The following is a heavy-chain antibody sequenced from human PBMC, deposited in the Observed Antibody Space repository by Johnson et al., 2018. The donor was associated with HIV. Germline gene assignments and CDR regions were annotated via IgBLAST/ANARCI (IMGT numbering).Heavy chain of an antibody. CDR2: ISYDGSKT. J-gene: IGHJ3*02. CDR3: TTALRGTVTRDGYILDAFDI. V-gene: IGHV3-30*04. Sequence: QMLLVESGGGVVQPGRPLRLSCAASGFTFSASAMHWVRQAPGKGLEWVAVISYDGSKTYYVDSVKARFTISRDDARNTLYLQMNSLKTEDTAVYYCTTALRGTVTRDGYILDAFDIWGQGTMVTVSS. CDR1: GFTFSASA. D-gene: IGHD5-24*01.